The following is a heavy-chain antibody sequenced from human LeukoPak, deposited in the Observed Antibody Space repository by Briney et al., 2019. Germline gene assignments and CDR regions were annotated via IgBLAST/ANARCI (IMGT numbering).Heavy chain of an antibody. Sequence: GASVKVSCKASGYTFTSYDFNWVRQATGQGLEWMGWMNPNSGNTGYAQKFQGRVTITTNTSISTAYMELSSLRSEDTAVYYCARATVAGTSRQRRLGYWGQGTLVTVSS. J-gene: IGHJ4*02. D-gene: IGHD6-19*01. CDR1: GYTFTSYD. CDR2: MNPNSGNT. CDR3: ARATVAGTSRQRRLGY. V-gene: IGHV1-8*03.